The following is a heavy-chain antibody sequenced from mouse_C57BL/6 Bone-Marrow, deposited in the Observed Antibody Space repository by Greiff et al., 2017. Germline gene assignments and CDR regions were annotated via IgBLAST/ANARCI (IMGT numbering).Heavy chain of an antibody. V-gene: IGHV5-12*01. CDR3: ARPLDGYYVPFDY. J-gene: IGHJ2*01. Sequence: EVMLVESGGGLVQPGGSLKLSCAASGFTFSDYYMYWVRQTPEKRLEWVAYISNGGGSTYYPDTVKGRFTISRDNAKNTLYLQMSRLKSEDTAMYYCARPLDGYYVPFDYWGQGTTLTVSS. CDR2: ISNGGGST. CDR1: GFTFSDYY. D-gene: IGHD2-3*01.